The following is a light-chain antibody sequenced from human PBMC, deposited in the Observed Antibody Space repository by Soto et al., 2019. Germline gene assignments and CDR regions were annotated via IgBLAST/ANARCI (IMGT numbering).Light chain of an antibody. J-gene: IGKJ2*01. CDR2: DAS. V-gene: IGKV3-15*01. CDR3: QQSYSTPYT. CDR1: QSVSSS. Sequence: EIVMTQSPATLSVSPGDRATLSCRASQSVSSSLAWYQQIPGQAPRLLIYDASTRATGIPARFGGSGSGTEFTLTISSLQAEDFATYYCQQSYSTPYTFGQGTKLEIK.